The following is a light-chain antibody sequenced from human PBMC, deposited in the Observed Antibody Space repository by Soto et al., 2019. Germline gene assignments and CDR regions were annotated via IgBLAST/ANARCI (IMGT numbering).Light chain of an antibody. V-gene: IGLV1-36*01. Sequence: QSVLTQSPSVSEAPRLTVTISCSGSSSNIGTYAVTWYQHLPGKAPKLLIYYDDVRPSGVPDRFSASKSGPSASLAIRGLQSGDEGDYYCATWDDSRNALVFGGGTKLTVL. CDR3: ATWDDSRNALV. CDR1: SSNIGTYA. J-gene: IGLJ2*01. CDR2: YDD.